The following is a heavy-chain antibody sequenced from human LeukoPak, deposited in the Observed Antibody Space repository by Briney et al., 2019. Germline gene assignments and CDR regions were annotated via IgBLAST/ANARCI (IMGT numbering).Heavy chain of an antibody. Sequence: PGGSLRLSCAASGFTFSSYWMHWVRQAPGKGLVWVSRINSDGSSTSYADSVTGRFTISRDNAQNTLYLQMNSLRAEDTAVYYCAREPTTIFGVVDRYGMDVWGQGTSVTVSS. J-gene: IGHJ6*02. CDR3: AREPTTIFGVVDRYGMDV. CDR2: INSDGSST. CDR1: GFTFSSYW. V-gene: IGHV3-74*01. D-gene: IGHD3-3*01.